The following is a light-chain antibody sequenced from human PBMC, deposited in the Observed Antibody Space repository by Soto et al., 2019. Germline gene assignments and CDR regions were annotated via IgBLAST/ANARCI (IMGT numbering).Light chain of an antibody. J-gene: IGKJ4*01. V-gene: IGKV3-11*01. CDR2: DAS. CDR3: QQRSHWPNT. Sequence: EIVLTQSPATLSLSPGARATLSCRASQSISSYLAWYQQKPGQAPRLLIYDASNRATGIPARFSGSGSGTDFTLTLSSLEPEDCAVYYCQQRSHWPNTFGGGTKVEIK. CDR1: QSISSY.